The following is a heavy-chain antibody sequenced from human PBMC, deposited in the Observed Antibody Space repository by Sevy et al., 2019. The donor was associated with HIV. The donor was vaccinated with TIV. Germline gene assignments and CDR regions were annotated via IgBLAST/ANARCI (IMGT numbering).Heavy chain of an antibody. CDR3: ARERSGAAAGTNWFYP. Sequence: GGSLRLSCAASGFTFSSYGMHWVRQAPGKGLEWVAVIWYDGSNKYYADSVKGRFTISRDNSKNTLYLQMNSLRAEDTAVYYCARERSGAAAGTNWFYPWGQGTLVTVSS. CDR2: IWYDGSNK. D-gene: IGHD6-13*01. J-gene: IGHJ5*02. V-gene: IGHV3-33*01. CDR1: GFTFSSYG.